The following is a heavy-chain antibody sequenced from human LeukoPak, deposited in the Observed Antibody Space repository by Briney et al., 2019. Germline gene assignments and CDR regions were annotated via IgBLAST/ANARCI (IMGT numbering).Heavy chain of an antibody. Sequence: PSETLSLTCAVYGGSFSGYYWSWIRQPPGKGLEWIGEINHSGSTNYNPSLKSRVTISVDASKNQFSLKLSSVTAADTAVYYCARAGRISGFLMASFDYWGQGTLVTVSS. CDR1: GGSFSGYY. CDR2: INHSGST. D-gene: IGHD2-8*01. CDR3: ARAGRISGFLMASFDY. J-gene: IGHJ4*02. V-gene: IGHV4-34*01.